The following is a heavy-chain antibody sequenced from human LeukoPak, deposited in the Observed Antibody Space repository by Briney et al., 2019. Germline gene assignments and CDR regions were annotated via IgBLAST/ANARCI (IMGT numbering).Heavy chain of an antibody. V-gene: IGHV3-74*01. J-gene: IGHJ4*02. CDR1: GLTFSSHW. CDR2: ITNDGSST. D-gene: IGHD5-12*01. CDR3: AREGRYELYYFDY. Sequence: GGSLRLSCAASGLTFSSHWMHWVCQAPGKGLVWVSRITNDGSSTTYADSVKGRFTISRDNSKNTLYLQMNSLRAEDTAVYYCAREGRYELYYFDYWGQGTLVTASS.